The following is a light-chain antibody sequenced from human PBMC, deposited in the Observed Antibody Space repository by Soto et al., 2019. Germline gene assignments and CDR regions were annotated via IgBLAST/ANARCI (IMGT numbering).Light chain of an antibody. CDR2: VAS. CDR1: QSLSSW. CDR3: QQSYSTPIT. V-gene: IGKV1-39*01. J-gene: IGKJ5*01. Sequence: IQISQCPSTLSASVGDRVTITCRASQSLSSWLAWYQQKSGKAPKLLIYVASSLQGGVPSRFSGSGSGTDFTLTIGSLQPDDFATYYCQQSYSTPITFGQGTHLEIK.